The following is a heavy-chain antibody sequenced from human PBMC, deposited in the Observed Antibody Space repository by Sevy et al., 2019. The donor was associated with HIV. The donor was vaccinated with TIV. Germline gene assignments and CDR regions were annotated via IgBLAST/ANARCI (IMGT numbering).Heavy chain of an antibody. Sequence: GGSLRLSCAASGFTFSSYGMHWVRQAPGKGLEWVSSISGNGYYKYFADSVKGRFTISRDNAKNSLDLQMNSLRAEDTAVYYCARVFSSGSDIYYFDYWGQGIQVTVSS. CDR1: GFTFSSYG. J-gene: IGHJ4*02. CDR2: ISGNGYYK. V-gene: IGHV3-21*01. D-gene: IGHD3-22*01. CDR3: ARVFSSGSDIYYFDY.